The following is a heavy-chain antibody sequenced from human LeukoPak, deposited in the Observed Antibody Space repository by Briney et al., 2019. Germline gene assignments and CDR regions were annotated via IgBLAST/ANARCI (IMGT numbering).Heavy chain of an antibody. V-gene: IGHV4-61*01. CDR2: IYYSGST. CDR1: GGSISSSSYY. Sequence: SETLSLTCTVSGGSISSSSYYWSWIRQPPGKGLEWIGYIYYSGSTNYNPSLKSRVTISVDTSKNQFSLKLSSVTAADTAVYYCARDYGDYRAFDYWGQGTLVTVSS. J-gene: IGHJ4*02. D-gene: IGHD4-17*01. CDR3: ARDYGDYRAFDY.